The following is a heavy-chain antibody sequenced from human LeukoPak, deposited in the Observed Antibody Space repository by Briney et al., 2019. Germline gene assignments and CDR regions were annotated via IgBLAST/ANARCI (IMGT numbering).Heavy chain of an antibody. J-gene: IGHJ4*02. CDR2: ISSSSSYI. Sequence: GGSLRLSCAASGFTFSSYSMNWVRQAPEKGLEWVSSISSSSSYIYYADSVKGRFTISRDNAKNSLYLQMNSLRAEDTAVYYCASRRYSSGWFDDYWGQGTLVTVSS. CDR1: GFTFSSYS. V-gene: IGHV3-21*01. D-gene: IGHD6-19*01. CDR3: ASRRYSSGWFDDY.